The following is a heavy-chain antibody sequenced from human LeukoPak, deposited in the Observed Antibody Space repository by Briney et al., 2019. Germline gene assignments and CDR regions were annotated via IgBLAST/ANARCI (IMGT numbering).Heavy chain of an antibody. D-gene: IGHD6-6*01. CDR1: GFTFTTYW. J-gene: IGHJ4*02. Sequence: GGSLRLSCAASGFTFTTYWMSWVRQAPGKGPEWVSATSGSGATTYYADSVKGRFAISRDNSNNTLYLQMNSLRAEDTAVYYCAKGERGYSASSFDSWGQGTLVTVSS. CDR3: AKGERGYSASSFDS. V-gene: IGHV3-23*01. CDR2: TSGSGATT.